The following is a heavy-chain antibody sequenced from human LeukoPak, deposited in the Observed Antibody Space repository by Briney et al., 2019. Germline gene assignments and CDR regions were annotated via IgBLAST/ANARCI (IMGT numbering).Heavy chain of an antibody. CDR1: GGSVSSSSYY. J-gene: IGHJ5*02. CDR3: ARESKAAAGTVGS. D-gene: IGHD6-13*01. CDR2: IYYSGST. Sequence: SETLSLTCTVSGGSVSSSSYYWGWIRQPPGKGLEWIGSIYYSGSTYYNPSLKSRVTISVDTSKNQFSLKLSSVTAADTAVYYCARESKAAAGTVGSWGQGTLVTVSS. V-gene: IGHV4-39*07.